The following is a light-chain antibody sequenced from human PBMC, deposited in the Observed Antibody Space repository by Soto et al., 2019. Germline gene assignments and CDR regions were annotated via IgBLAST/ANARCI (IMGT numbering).Light chain of an antibody. J-gene: IGKJ3*01. CDR1: QGIRNF. Sequence: DIQMTQSPTSLSASVGDRVTITFRASQGIRNFVAWYQQKPGKAPKLRMYAASTLQSGVPSRFSGSGSGTDFTLTINSLQPEDVATYSCQKYSSVPVFGPGTKVEI. CDR3: QKYSSVPV. CDR2: AAS. V-gene: IGKV1-27*01.